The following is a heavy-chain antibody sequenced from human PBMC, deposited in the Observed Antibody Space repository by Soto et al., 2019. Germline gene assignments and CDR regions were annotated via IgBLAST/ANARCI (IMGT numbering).Heavy chain of an antibody. CDR1: GYTFTSYG. D-gene: IGHD2-2*01. Sequence: GASVKVSCKASGYTFTSYGISWVRQAPGQGLEWMGWISAYNGNTNYAQKLQGRVTMTTDTSTSTAYMELRSLRSDDTAVYYWANQPLNYDYGMDVWGQGTTVTVSS. CDR3: ANQPLNYDYGMDV. J-gene: IGHJ6*02. V-gene: IGHV1-18*01. CDR2: ISAYNGNT.